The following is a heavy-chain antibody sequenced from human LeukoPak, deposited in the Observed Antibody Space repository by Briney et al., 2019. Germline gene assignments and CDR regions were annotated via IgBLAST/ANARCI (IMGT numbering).Heavy chain of an antibody. CDR3: SEGYFELFDH. V-gene: IGHV4-59*02. CDR2: LSYTGKT. J-gene: IGHJ4*02. D-gene: IGHD2/OR15-2a*01. CDR1: GASVSSSH. Sequence: SETLSLTCVVSGASVSSSHWNWIRQLPGKGLEWIGCLSYTGKTDYNPSLTSRVTMSLDTSKNQVSLKLRSLTAADTAIYYCSEGYFELFDHWGQGTLVTASS.